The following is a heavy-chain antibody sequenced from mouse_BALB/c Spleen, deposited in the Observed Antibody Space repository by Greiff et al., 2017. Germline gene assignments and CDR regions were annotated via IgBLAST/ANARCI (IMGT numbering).Heavy chain of an antibody. V-gene: IGHV5-4*02. J-gene: IGHJ3*01. Sequence: EVHLVESGGGLVKPGGSLKLSCAASGFTFSDYYMYWVRQTPEKRLEWVATISDGGSYTYYPDSVKGRFTISRDNAKNNLYMQMSSLKSEDTAMYYCARPPSTMITSWFAYWGQGTLVTVSA. D-gene: IGHD2-4*01. CDR3: ARPPSTMITSWFAY. CDR1: GFTFSDYY. CDR2: ISDGGSYT.